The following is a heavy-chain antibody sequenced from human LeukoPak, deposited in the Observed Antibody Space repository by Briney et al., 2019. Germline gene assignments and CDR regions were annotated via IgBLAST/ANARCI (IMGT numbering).Heavy chain of an antibody. D-gene: IGHD4-11*01. Sequence: ASVKVSCKASGYTFTSYGISWVRQAPGQGLEWMGWISAYNGNTNYAQKLQGRVTMTTDTSTSTAYMELRSLRSDDTAVYYCARDYRSYYYYYGMDVWGQGTTVTVSS. CDR1: GYTFTSYG. CDR2: ISAYNGNT. J-gene: IGHJ6*02. CDR3: ARDYRSYYYYYGMDV. V-gene: IGHV1-18*01.